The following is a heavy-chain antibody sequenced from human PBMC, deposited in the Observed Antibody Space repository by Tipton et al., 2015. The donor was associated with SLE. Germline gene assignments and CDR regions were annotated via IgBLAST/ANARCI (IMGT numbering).Heavy chain of an antibody. CDR3: ARADSYGGTDAFDI. V-gene: IGHV4-59*11. CDR1: GGFISSHY. CDR2: IYNSGST. Sequence: TLSLTCTVSGGFISSHYCSWIRQPPGKGLEWIGYIYNSGSTNYNLSLKSRVTVSVDTSKNHFSLKLSSVTAADTAVYYCARADSYGGTDAFDIWGQGTMVTVSS. D-gene: IGHD5-18*01. J-gene: IGHJ3*02.